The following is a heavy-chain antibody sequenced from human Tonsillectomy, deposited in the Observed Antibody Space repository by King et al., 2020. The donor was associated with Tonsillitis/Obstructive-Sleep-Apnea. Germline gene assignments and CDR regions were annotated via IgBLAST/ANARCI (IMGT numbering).Heavy chain of an antibody. D-gene: IGHD6-19*01. Sequence: VQLVESGGGLVQPVGSLRLSCAASVLTVSHNYLSCVRQAPETGLSWVSLMYGGCITYYADSVKCRCTISSNSSKNTLYIQMNSLRVEDTAEYYCARAGEYYYYYYMDVWGKGTTVTVSS. CDR2: MYGGCIT. CDR1: VLTVSHNY. CDR3: ARAGEYYYYYYMDV. J-gene: IGHJ6*03. V-gene: IGHV3-66*01.